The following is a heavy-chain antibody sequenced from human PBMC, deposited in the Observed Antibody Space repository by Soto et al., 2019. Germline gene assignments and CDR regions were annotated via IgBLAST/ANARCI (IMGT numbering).Heavy chain of an antibody. V-gene: IGHV3-30*18. D-gene: IGHD3-10*01. J-gene: IGHJ4*02. CDR1: GFTFSSYG. CDR2: IIYDGSTK. CDR3: AKDRMGAGVRGYFDY. Sequence: QVQLVESGGGVVQPGRSLRLSCAASGFTFSSYGMHWVRQAPGKGLEWVAVIIYDGSTKYYADSVKGRFTISRDNSKSTLHLQMNSLRAKDTAVYYCAKDRMGAGVRGYFDYWGQGTLVTVSS.